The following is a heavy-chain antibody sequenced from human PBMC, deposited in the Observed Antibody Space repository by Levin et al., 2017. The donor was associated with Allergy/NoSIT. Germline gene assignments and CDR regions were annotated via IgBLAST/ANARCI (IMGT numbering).Heavy chain of an antibody. D-gene: IGHD3-10*01. J-gene: IGHJ4*02. CDR2: TYYGSKWTN. V-gene: IGHV6-1*01. CDR3: AREEGNYYGY. Sequence: SQTLSLTCAISGDSVSSNTAAWNWLRQSPSRGLEWLGRTYYGSKWTNNYAVSVKSRITINPDTSKNQFSLQLNSVTPEDSAVYYCAREEGNYYGYWGQGTLVTVSS. CDR1: GDSVSSNTAA.